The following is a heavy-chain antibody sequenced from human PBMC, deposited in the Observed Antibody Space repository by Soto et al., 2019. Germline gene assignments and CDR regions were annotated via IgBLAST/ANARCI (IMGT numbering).Heavy chain of an antibody. CDR1: GFTFSSYA. CDR2: ISGSGGST. Sequence: EVQLLESGGGLVQPGGSLRLSCAASGFTFSSYAMSWVRQAPGKGLEWVSAISGSGGSTYYADSVKGRFTISRDNSKNTMYLQMNSLRAEDTAVYYCAKDGDHLSTIFGVVTLYYYYMDVWGKGTTVTVSS. D-gene: IGHD3-3*01. CDR3: AKDGDHLSTIFGVVTLYYYYMDV. J-gene: IGHJ6*03. V-gene: IGHV3-23*01.